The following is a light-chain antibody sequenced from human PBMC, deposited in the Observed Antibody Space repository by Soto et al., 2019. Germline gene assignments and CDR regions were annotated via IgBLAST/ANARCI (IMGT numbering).Light chain of an antibody. CDR2: GAS. CDR3: HQYDSWT. J-gene: IGKJ1*01. Sequence: EIVLTQSPGTLSLSPGERATPSCRASQSVSSSYLAWYQQKPGQAPRLLIYGASSRATGIPDRFSGSGSGTDFTLTISRLEPEDFAVYYCHQYDSWTFGQGTKVDIK. CDR1: QSVSSSY. V-gene: IGKV3-20*01.